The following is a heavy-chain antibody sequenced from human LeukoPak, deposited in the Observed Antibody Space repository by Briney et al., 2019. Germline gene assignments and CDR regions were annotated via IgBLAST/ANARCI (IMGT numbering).Heavy chain of an antibody. J-gene: IGHJ4*02. Sequence: SETLSLTCAVYGGSFSGYYWGWIRQPPGKGLEWIGEINHSGSTNYNPSLKSRVTISVDTSKNQFSLKLSSVTAADTAVYYCAREAQKYCSGGSCYGPGDYWGQGTLVTVSS. V-gene: IGHV4-34*01. CDR1: GGSFSGYY. CDR2: INHSGST. D-gene: IGHD2-15*01. CDR3: AREAQKYCSGGSCYGPGDY.